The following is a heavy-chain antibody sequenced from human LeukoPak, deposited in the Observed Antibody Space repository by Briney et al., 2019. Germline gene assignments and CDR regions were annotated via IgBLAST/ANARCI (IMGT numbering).Heavy chain of an antibody. CDR3: ARGFHRYNYDSGAYSVY. CDR2: ISSSSSTI. V-gene: IGHV3-48*01. J-gene: IGHJ4*02. Sequence: GGSLRLSCAASGFIFTSYSMNWVRQAPGKGLEWISYISSSSSTIYYAASVRGRFTISRDNAKNSLYLQMNSLRAEDTAVYYCARGFHRYNYDSGAYSVYWGQGTLVTVSS. CDR1: GFIFTSYS. D-gene: IGHD3-22*01.